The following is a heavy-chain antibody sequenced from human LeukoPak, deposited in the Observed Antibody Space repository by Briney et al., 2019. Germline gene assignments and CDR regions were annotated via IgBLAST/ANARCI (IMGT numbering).Heavy chain of an antibody. J-gene: IGHJ4*02. Sequence: EGSLRLSCAASGFTFGSYSMNWVRQAPGKGLEWVSSISSSSSYIYYADSVKGRFTISRDNAKNSLYLQMNSLRAEDTAVYYCSSGQLRGLDYWGQGTLVTVSA. CDR1: GFTFGSYS. CDR2: ISSSSSYI. V-gene: IGHV3-21*01. D-gene: IGHD6-6*01. CDR3: SSGQLRGLDY.